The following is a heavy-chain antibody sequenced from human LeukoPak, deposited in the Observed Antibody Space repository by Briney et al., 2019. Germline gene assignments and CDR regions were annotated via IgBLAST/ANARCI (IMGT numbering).Heavy chain of an antibody. CDR1: GGSFSGYY. CDR2: INHSGST. V-gene: IGHV4-34*01. J-gene: IGHJ5*02. Sequence: SETLSLTCAFYGGSFSGYYWSWIRQPPGKGLEWIGEINHSGSTNYNPSLKSRVTISVDTSKNQFSLKLSSVTAADTAVYYCARARGYLNWFDPWGQGTLVTVSS. D-gene: IGHD5-18*01. CDR3: ARARGYLNWFDP.